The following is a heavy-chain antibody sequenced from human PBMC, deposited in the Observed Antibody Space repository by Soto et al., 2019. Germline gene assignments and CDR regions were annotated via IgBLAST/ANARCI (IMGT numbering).Heavy chain of an antibody. D-gene: IGHD6-19*01. CDR2: ISAYNGNT. CDR3: ARDYRAVGGTRDYFDY. CDR1: GYTFTSYG. Sequence: ASVKVSCKASGYTFTSYGISWVRQAPGQGLEWMGWISAYNGNTNYAQKLQGRVTMTTDTSTSTAYMELRSLRSGDTAVYYCARDYRAVGGTRDYFDYWGQGTLVTVSS. V-gene: IGHV1-18*04. J-gene: IGHJ4*02.